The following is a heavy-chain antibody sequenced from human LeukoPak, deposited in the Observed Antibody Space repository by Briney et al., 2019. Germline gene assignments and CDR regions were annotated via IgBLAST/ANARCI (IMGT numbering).Heavy chain of an antibody. J-gene: IGHJ5*02. Sequence: SETLSLTCTVSGGSIGSSSYYWGWIRQPPGKGLEWIGSIYYSGSTYYNPSLKSRVTISVDTSKNQFSLKLSSVTAADTAVYYCARRVGATSLHWFDPWGQGTLVTVSS. CDR3: ARRVGATSLHWFDP. CDR2: IYYSGST. CDR1: GGSIGSSSYY. D-gene: IGHD1-26*01. V-gene: IGHV4-39*01.